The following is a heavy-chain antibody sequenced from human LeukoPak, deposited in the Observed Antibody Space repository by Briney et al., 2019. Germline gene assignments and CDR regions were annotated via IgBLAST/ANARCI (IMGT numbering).Heavy chain of an antibody. CDR3: ARLGSGWSFDF. CDR2: ISGDGGTT. V-gene: IGHV3-23*01. CDR1: ELTLSTFA. Sequence: GGSLRLSFAALELTLSTFAMSWFGKAPGKGLNWVSVISGDGGTTYYADSVKGRFTISRDNSKNTVYLQTNSLRAEDTAVYYCARLGSGWSFDFWGQGTLVAVSS. D-gene: IGHD6-19*01. J-gene: IGHJ4*02.